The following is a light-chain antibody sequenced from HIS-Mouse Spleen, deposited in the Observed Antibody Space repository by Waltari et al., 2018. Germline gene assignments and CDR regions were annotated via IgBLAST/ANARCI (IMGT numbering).Light chain of an antibody. J-gene: IGKJ1*01. CDR3: QQYNSWWT. Sequence: DIQMTQSPSTLSASVGDSVTITCRASQSISSWLAWYQQKPGKAPKHLIYKASSLESGVPSRFSGSGSGTEFTLTISSLQPDDFATYYCQQYNSWWTFGQGTKVEIK. V-gene: IGKV1-5*03. CDR1: QSISSW. CDR2: KAS.